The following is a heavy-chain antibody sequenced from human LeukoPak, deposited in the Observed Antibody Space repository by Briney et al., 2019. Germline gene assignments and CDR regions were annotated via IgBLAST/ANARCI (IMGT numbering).Heavy chain of an antibody. D-gene: IGHD6-19*01. J-gene: IGHJ4*02. CDR2: ISSSGSTI. V-gene: IGHV3-48*03. Sequence: GGSLRLSCAASGFTFSSYEMNWVRQAPGKGLEWVSYISSSGSTIYYADSLKGRFTISRDNAKNSLYLQMNSLRAEDTAVYYCARDVEQWLVRVYYFDYWGQGTLVTVSS. CDR1: GFTFSSYE. CDR3: ARDVEQWLVRVYYFDY.